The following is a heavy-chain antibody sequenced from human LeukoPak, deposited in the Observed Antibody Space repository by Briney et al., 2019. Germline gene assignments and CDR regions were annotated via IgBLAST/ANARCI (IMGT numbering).Heavy chain of an antibody. D-gene: IGHD3-22*01. V-gene: IGHV4-61*02. CDR1: GGSISSGSYY. CDR3: ARSTGQYYYDSSGYGYYGY. Sequence: SQTLPLTCTVSGGSISSGSYYWSWIRQPAGKGLEWIGRIYTSGSTNYNPSLKSRVTISVDTSKNQFSLKLSSVTAADTAVYYCARSTGQYYYDSSGYGYYGYWGQGTLVTVSS. CDR2: IYTSGST. J-gene: IGHJ4*02.